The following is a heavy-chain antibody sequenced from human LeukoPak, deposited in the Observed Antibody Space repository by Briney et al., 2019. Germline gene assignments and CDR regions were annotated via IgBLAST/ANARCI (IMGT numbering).Heavy chain of an antibody. D-gene: IGHD1-1*01. V-gene: IGHV1-2*02. CDR3: AREGVDWNHSVYYFDY. CDR1: GYTFTGYY. J-gene: IGHJ4*02. Sequence: ASVKVSCKASGYTFTGYYMHWVRQAPGQGLEWMGWINPNSGGTNYAQKFQGRVTMTRDTSISTAYMELSRLRSDDTAVYYCAREGVDWNHSVYYFDYWGQGALITVSS. CDR2: INPNSGGT.